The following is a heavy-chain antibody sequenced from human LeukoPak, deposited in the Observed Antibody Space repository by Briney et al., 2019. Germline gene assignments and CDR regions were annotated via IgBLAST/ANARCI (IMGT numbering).Heavy chain of an antibody. D-gene: IGHD3-10*01. CDR3: AREPYGSGSYYFDY. CDR1: GGSVSGGSYY. CDR2: IYYSGST. Sequence: SETLSLTCTVSGGSVSGGSYYWSWIRQPPGKGLEWIGYIYYSGSTNYNPSLKSRVTISVDTSKNQFSLKLSSVTAADTAVYYCAREPYGSGSYYFDYWGQGTLVTVSS. J-gene: IGHJ4*02. V-gene: IGHV4-61*01.